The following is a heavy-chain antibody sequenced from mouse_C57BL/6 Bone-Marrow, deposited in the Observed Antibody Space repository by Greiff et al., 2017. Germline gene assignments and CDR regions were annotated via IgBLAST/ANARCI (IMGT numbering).Heavy chain of an antibody. V-gene: IGHV14-4*01. D-gene: IGHD1-1*01. Sequence: EAQLQQSGAELVRPGASVKLSCTASGFNIKDDYMHWVKQRPEQGLEWIGWIDPENGDTEYASKFQGKATITADTSSNTAYLQLSSLTSEDTAVYYCTTEGVTTVVDYWGQGTTLTVSS. CDR1: GFNIKDDY. CDR3: TTEGVTTVVDY. CDR2: IDPENGDT. J-gene: IGHJ2*01.